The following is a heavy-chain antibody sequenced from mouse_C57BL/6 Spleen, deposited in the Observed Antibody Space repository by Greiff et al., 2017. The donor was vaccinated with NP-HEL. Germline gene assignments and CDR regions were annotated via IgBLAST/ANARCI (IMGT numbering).Heavy chain of an antibody. D-gene: IGHD1-1*01. CDR1: GYSITSGYY. V-gene: IGHV3-6*01. CDR3: ARGHYYGSSYPDY. J-gene: IGHJ2*01. CDR2: ISYDGSN. Sequence: EVQVVESGPGLVKPSQSLSLTCSVTGYSITSGYYWNWIRQFPGNKLEWMGYISYDGSNNYNPSLKNRISITRDTSKNQFFLKLNSVTTEDTATYYCARGHYYGSSYPDYWGQGTTLTVSS.